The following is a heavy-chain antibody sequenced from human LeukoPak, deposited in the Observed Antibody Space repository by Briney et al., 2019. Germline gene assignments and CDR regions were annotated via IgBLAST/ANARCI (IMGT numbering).Heavy chain of an antibody. CDR2: IYSGGST. Sequence: GGSLRLSCAASGFTVSSNYMSWVRQAPGKGLEWVSVIYSGGSTYYADSVKGRFTISRDNSKNTLYLQMNSLRAEDTAVYYCAKDPMVRGVITAAGSSFDYWGQGTLVTVSS. V-gene: IGHV3-53*01. CDR3: AKDPMVRGVITAAGSSFDY. CDR1: GFTVSSNY. J-gene: IGHJ4*02. D-gene: IGHD3-10*01.